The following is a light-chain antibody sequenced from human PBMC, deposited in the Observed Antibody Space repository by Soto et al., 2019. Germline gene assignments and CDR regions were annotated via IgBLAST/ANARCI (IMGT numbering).Light chain of an antibody. J-gene: IGKJ1*01. CDR3: QQSYSTLGT. V-gene: IGKV1-39*01. CDR1: QSISNY. CDR2: AAS. Sequence: DIQMTQSPSSLSASVGDRVTITCRASQSISNYLNWYQQKPGKAPKLLIYAASSLQSGVPSRFSGGGSGTDSTLTISSLQPEDFATYYCQQSYSTLGTFGQGTKVDIK.